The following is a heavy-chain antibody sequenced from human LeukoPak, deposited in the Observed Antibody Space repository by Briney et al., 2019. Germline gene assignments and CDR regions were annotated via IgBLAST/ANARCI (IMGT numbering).Heavy chain of an antibody. V-gene: IGHV3-23*01. J-gene: IGHJ5*02. CDR2: ISGSGGST. CDR3: AKDTLPAAISGANWFDP. CDR1: GFTFSSYA. Sequence: GGSLRLSCAASGFTFSSYAMSWVRQAPGKGLEWVSAISGSGGSTYYADSVKGRFTISRDNSKNTLYLQMNSLRAEDTAVYYCAKDTLPAAISGANWFDPWGQGTLVTVSS. D-gene: IGHD2-2*02.